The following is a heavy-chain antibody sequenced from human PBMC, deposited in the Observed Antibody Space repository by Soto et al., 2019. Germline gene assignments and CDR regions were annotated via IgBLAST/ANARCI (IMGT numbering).Heavy chain of an antibody. Sequence: QVQLQESGPGLVKPSQTLSLTCTVSGGSISSGGYYWSWIRQHPGKGLEWIGYIYYSGSTYYNPSLKSRVTISVDPSKNQFSLKLSSVTAADTAVYYCAIDRAGYGDYVGTFDIWGQGTMVTVSS. CDR2: IYYSGST. D-gene: IGHD4-17*01. CDR1: GGSISSGGYY. J-gene: IGHJ3*02. CDR3: AIDRAGYGDYVGTFDI. V-gene: IGHV4-31*03.